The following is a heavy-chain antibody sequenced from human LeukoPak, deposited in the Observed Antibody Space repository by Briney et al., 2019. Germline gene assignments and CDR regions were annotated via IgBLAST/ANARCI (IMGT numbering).Heavy chain of an antibody. V-gene: IGHV3-15*01. CDR2: IKSKTDGGTT. CDR3: TTLDYDILTGYSFDY. Sequence: GGSLRLSCAASGFTFSSYAMSWVRQAPGKGLEWVGRIKSKTDGGTTDYAAPVKGRFTISRDDSKNTLYLQMNSLKTEDTAVYYCTTLDYDILTGYSFDYWGQGTLVTVSS. D-gene: IGHD3-9*01. J-gene: IGHJ4*02. CDR1: GFTFSSYA.